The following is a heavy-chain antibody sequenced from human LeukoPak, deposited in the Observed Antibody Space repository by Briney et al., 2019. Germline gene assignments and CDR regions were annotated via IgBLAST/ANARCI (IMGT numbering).Heavy chain of an antibody. CDR3: ANSGWSLRDY. D-gene: IGHD6-19*01. CDR1: GFTFSTFS. J-gene: IGHJ4*02. Sequence: GGSLRLSCAASGFTFSTFSMNWVRQAPGKGLEWVSTVNTNGGSTYYADSVKGRFTISRDNSKNTLYLQMNSLRAEDTAIYYCANSGWSLRDYWGQGTLVTVSS. V-gene: IGHV3-23*01. CDR2: VNTNGGST.